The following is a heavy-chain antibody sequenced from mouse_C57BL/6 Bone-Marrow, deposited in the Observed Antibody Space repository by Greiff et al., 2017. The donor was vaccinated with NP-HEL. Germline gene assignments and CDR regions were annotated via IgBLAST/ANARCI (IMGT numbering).Heavy chain of an antibody. CDR1: GYTFTDYE. D-gene: IGHD2-1*01. V-gene: IGHV1-15*01. J-gene: IGHJ4*01. Sequence: QVHVKQSGAELVRPGASVTLSCKASGYTFTDYEMHWVKQTPVHGLDWIGAIDPETGGTAYNQKFKGKAILTADKSSSTAYMELRSLTSEDSAVYYCTRMRRIYYGNYYAMDYWGQGTSVTVSS. CDR2: IDPETGGT. CDR3: TRMRRIYYGNYYAMDY.